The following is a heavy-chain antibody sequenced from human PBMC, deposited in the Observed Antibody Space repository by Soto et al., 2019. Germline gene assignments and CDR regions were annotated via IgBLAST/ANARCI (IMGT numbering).Heavy chain of an antibody. CDR1: GFTFSTYW. V-gene: IGHV3-74*01. J-gene: IGHJ5*02. Sequence: GGSLRLSCAASGFTFSTYWMHWVRQVPGKGLVYVSRINGDGNSISYADSVKGRFTISRDNARNTLYLQMNSLRAEDTAVYHCGRGLVGAFNLFDLWGQGTMVTV. D-gene: IGHD1-26*01. CDR3: GRGLVGAFNLFDL. CDR2: INGDGNSI.